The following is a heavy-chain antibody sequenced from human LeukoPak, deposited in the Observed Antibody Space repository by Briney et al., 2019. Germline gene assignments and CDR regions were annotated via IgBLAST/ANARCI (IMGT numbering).Heavy chain of an antibody. D-gene: IGHD5-24*01. CDR3: ARQRRDGYNYRSGFDY. CDR2: IYPGDSDT. CDR1: GYRFISYW. Sequence: KCGESLKISCKGSGYRFISYWIGWVRQMPGKGLEWMGIIYPGDSDTRYSPSFQGQVTISADKSISTAYLQWSSLKASDTAMYYCARQRRDGYNYRSGFDYWGQGTLVTVSS. J-gene: IGHJ4*02. V-gene: IGHV5-51*01.